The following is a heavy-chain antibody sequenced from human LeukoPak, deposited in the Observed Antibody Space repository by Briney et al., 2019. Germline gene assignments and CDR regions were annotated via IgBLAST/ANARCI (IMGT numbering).Heavy chain of an antibody. CDR1: GYTLTELS. Sequence: GASVKVSCKVSGYTLTELSMHWVRQAPGKGLEWMGGFDPEDGETIYAEKFQGRVTITADTSTDTAYMELSSLRSEDTAVYYCARAGTGYSYGFGPLWDYWGQGTLVTVSS. CDR3: ARAGTGYSYGFGPLWDY. J-gene: IGHJ4*02. CDR2: FDPEDGET. D-gene: IGHD5-18*01. V-gene: IGHV1-24*01.